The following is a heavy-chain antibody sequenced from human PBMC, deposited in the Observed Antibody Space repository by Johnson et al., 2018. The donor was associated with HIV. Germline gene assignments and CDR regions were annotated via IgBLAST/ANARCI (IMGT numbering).Heavy chain of an antibody. Sequence: QVQLVESGGGVVQPGRSLRLSCAASGFTFSGYGMHWVRQAPGKGLEWVALIWYDGSNKYYADSVKGRFTISRDNSKNSLYLQMNSLRAEDTAVYYCARIAAAAIDAFDIWGQGTMVTVSS. J-gene: IGHJ3*02. V-gene: IGHV3-33*01. CDR2: IWYDGSNK. CDR3: ARIAAAAIDAFDI. CDR1: GFTFSGYG. D-gene: IGHD6-13*01.